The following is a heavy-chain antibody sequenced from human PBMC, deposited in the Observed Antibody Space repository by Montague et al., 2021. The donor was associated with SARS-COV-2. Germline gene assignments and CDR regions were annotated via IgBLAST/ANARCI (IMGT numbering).Heavy chain of an antibody. V-gene: IGHV4-39*02. CDR2: IYDSGST. D-gene: IGHD5-12*01. CDR3: ARRGRKLLPVATTIGGFDI. CDR1: GGSISSSNYY. J-gene: IGHJ3*02. Sequence: SETLSPTRTVSGGSISSSNYYWDWIRQPPGKGLEWIGSIYDSGSTYSXPSLKSRVTISVDTSKNHFSLKLSSVTAADTAVYYCARRGRKLLPVATTIGGFDIWGQGTMVTVSS.